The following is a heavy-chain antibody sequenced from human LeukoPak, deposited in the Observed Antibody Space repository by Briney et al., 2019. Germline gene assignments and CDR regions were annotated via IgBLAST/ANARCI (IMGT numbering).Heavy chain of an antibody. CDR3: ARLRAWYYYDSSGYSSYFDY. CDR1: GGSFSGYY. Sequence: SETLSLTCAVYGGSFSGYYWSWIRQPPGKGLEWIGEINHSGSTNYNPSLKSRVTISVDTSKNQFSLKLSSVIAADTAVYYCARLRAWYYYDSSGYSSYFDYWGQGTLVTVSS. V-gene: IGHV4-34*01. D-gene: IGHD3-22*01. CDR2: INHSGST. J-gene: IGHJ4*02.